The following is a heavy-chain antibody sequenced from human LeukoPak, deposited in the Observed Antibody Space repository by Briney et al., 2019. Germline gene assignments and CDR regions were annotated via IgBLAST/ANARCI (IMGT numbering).Heavy chain of an antibody. Sequence: GGSLRLSCTASGFTFSIYWMSWVRQAPGKGLEWVANIKQDGSEKYYVDSMKGRFTISRDNAKNSLYLQIDSLRAEDTAVYYCARDTPGFSGGPHDYWGQGTLVTVSS. V-gene: IGHV3-7*01. CDR3: ARDTPGFSGGPHDY. J-gene: IGHJ4*02. D-gene: IGHD2-8*02. CDR1: GFTFSIYW. CDR2: IKQDGSEK.